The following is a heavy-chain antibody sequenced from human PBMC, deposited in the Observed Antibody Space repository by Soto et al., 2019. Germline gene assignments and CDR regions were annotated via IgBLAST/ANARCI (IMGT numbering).Heavy chain of an antibody. CDR1: GFTFSSYA. Sequence: GGSLRLSCAASGFTFSSYAMSWVRQAPGKGLEWVSAISGSGGSTYYADSVKGRFTISRDNSKNTLYLQMSSLRAEDTAVYYCAKDSASEVAGFDIWGQGTMVTVSS. CDR2: ISGSGGST. D-gene: IGHD6-19*01. J-gene: IGHJ3*02. CDR3: AKDSASEVAGFDI. V-gene: IGHV3-23*01.